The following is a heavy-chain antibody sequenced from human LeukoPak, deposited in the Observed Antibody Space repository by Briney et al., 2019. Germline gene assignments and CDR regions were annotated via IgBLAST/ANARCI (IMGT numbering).Heavy chain of an antibody. CDR3: ARRPYITMVRGVIINGAFDI. CDR2: IYPGDSDT. Sequence: GESLKISCKGSGYSFTSYWIGWVRQMPGKGLEWMGIIYPGDSDTRYSPSFQGQVTISADKSISTAYLQWSSLKASDTAMYYCARRPYITMVRGVIINGAFDIWGQGTMVTVSS. D-gene: IGHD3-10*01. J-gene: IGHJ3*02. V-gene: IGHV5-51*01. CDR1: GYSFTSYW.